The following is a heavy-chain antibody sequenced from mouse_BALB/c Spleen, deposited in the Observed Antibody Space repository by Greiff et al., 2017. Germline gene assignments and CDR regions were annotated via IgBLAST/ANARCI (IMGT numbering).Heavy chain of an antibody. D-gene: IGHD2-2*01. J-gene: IGHJ3*01. CDR3: ARGGYDAWFAY. CDR1: GYTFTDYN. CDR2: IYPYNGGT. Sequence: EVKLQQSGPELVKPGASVKISCKASGYTFTDYNMHWVKQSHGKSLEWIGYIYPYNGGTGYNQKFKSKATLTVDNSSSTAYMELRSLTSEDSAVYYCARGGYDAWFAYWGQGTLVTVSA. V-gene: IGHV1S29*02.